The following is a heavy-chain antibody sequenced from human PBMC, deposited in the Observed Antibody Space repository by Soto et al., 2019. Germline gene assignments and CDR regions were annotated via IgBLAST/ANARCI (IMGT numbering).Heavy chain of an antibody. V-gene: IGHV6-1*01. CDR3: ARIITGTNYYYYGMDV. D-gene: IGHD1-7*01. Sequence: LQTLSLTCAISGDSVSSNSAAWNWIRQSPSRGLEWLGRTYYRSKWYNDYAVSVKSRITINPDTSKNQFSLQLNSVTPEDTAVYYCARIITGTNYYYYGMDVWGQGTTVTVSS. CDR1: GDSVSSNSAA. CDR2: TYYRSKWYN. J-gene: IGHJ6*02.